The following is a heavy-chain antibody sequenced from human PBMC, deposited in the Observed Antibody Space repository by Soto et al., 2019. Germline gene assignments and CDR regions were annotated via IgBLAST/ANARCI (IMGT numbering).Heavy chain of an antibody. CDR1: GGSISNYH. V-gene: IGHV4-59*01. J-gene: IGHJ4*02. D-gene: IGHD3-3*01. CDR2: ISYTGST. Sequence: EQLQESGPRLVKPSETLSLTCSVSGGSISNYHWSWIRQPPGKGLEWIGYISYTGSTNYSPSLKSRVTMLLATSKKQFSLTLSSVTAADTAVYYCARVAADAYWSGYDDYWGQGTLVTVSS. CDR3: ARVAADAYWSGYDDY.